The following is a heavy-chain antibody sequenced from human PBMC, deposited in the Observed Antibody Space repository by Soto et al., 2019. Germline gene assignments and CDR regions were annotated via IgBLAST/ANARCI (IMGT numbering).Heavy chain of an antibody. CDR1: GYTFTGYY. D-gene: IGHD5-12*01. CDR2: INPNSGGT. J-gene: IGHJ3*02. Sequence: GASVKVSCKASGYTFTGYYMHWVRQAPGQGLEWMGWINPNSGGTNYAQKFQGWVTMTRDTSISTAYMELSRLRSDDTAVYYCARVTAGERKSGYESSNDAFDIWGQGTMVTVSS. V-gene: IGHV1-2*04. CDR3: ARVTAGERKSGYESSNDAFDI.